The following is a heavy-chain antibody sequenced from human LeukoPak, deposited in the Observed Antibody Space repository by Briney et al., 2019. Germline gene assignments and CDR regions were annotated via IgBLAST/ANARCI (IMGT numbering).Heavy chain of an antibody. CDR3: ARGPDIVVVPAAIPVVDY. CDR2: IYSGGST. V-gene: IGHV3-53*01. J-gene: IGHJ4*02. Sequence: PGGSLRLSCAASGFTVSSNYMSWVRQAPGKGLEWVSVIYSGGSTYYADSVKGRFTISRHNSKNTLYLQMNSLRAEDTAVYYCARGPDIVVVPAAIPVVDYWGQGTLVTVSS. CDR1: GFTVSSNY. D-gene: IGHD2-2*02.